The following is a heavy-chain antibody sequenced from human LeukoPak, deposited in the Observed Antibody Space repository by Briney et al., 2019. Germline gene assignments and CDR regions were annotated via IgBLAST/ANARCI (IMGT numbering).Heavy chain of an antibody. CDR1: GGSISSYY. V-gene: IGHV4-59*01. J-gene: IGHJ3*02. D-gene: IGHD1-1*01. CDR2: IYYSGST. CDR3: ARDLHNWNRQMAFDI. Sequence: SETLSLTCTVSGGSISSYYWSWIRQPAGKGLEWIGYIYYSGSTNYNPSLKSRVTISVDTSKNQFSLKLSSVTAADTAVYYCARDLHNWNRQMAFDIWGQGTMVTVSS.